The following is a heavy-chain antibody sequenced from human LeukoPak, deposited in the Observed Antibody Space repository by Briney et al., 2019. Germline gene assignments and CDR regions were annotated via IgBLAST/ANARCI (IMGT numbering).Heavy chain of an antibody. V-gene: IGHV3-53*01. CDR3: ARDFQNIATDY. CDR1: GFTVSSNY. J-gene: IGHJ4*02. Sequence: GGSLRLSCAASGFTVSSNYMSWVRQAPGKGLEWVSVIYSGGSTYYADSVKGRFTISRDNSKNTLYLQMNSLRVEDTAVYYCARDFQNIATDYWGQGTLVTVSS. D-gene: IGHD2/OR15-2a*01. CDR2: IYSGGST.